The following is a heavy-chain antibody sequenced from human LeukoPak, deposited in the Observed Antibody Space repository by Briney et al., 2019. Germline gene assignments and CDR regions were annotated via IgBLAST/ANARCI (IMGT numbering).Heavy chain of an antibody. Sequence: GGSLRLSCAASGFTFTTYWMSWVRQAPGKGLEWVANIKQDGTEKYYVDSVKGRFTISRDNAKNSLYLQMNSLRAEDTAVYYCAKDAPMYSSSWDAFDIWGQGTMVTVSS. J-gene: IGHJ3*02. CDR1: GFTFTTYW. V-gene: IGHV3-7*03. CDR3: AKDAPMYSSSWDAFDI. D-gene: IGHD6-13*01. CDR2: IKQDGTEK.